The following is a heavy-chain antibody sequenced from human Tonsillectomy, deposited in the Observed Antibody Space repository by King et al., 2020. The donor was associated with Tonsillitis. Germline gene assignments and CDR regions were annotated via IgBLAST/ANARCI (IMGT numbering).Heavy chain of an antibody. CDR2: INPNSGGT. Sequence: VQLVESGAEVKKPGASVKVSCKASGYTFTGYYMHWVRQAPGQGLEWLGWINPNSGGTNYAQKFQGRVTMTRDTSISTAYMKLSRLRSDDTAVYYCARDSELWFGENDYWGQGTLVTVSS. CDR3: ARDSELWFGENDY. V-gene: IGHV1-2*02. CDR1: GYTFTGYY. J-gene: IGHJ4*02. D-gene: IGHD3-10*01.